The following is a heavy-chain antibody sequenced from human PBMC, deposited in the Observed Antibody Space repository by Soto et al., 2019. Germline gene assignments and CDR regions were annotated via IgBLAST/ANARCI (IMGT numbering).Heavy chain of an antibody. Sequence: QVQLVQSGAEVKKPGASVMVSCKASGYTFTSYGISCVRQAPGQGLEWMGWINGYNGNTNYAQKVQGRVTMTTDRSTSTAYMELRSLRSDDTAVYYCAKLYCSGGSCYGWFDTWGQGTLVTVSS. CDR2: INGYNGNT. CDR1: GYTFTSYG. V-gene: IGHV1-18*01. D-gene: IGHD2-15*01. J-gene: IGHJ5*02. CDR3: AKLYCSGGSCYGWFDT.